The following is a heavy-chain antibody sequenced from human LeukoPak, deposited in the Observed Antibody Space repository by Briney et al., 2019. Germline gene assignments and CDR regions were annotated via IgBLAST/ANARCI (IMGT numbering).Heavy chain of an antibody. CDR3: TRHASRCYYYGSGSYYNGPFDY. J-gene: IGHJ4*02. V-gene: IGHV3-73*01. D-gene: IGHD3-10*01. CDR2: IRSKANSYAT. Sequence: GGSLRLSCAASGFTFSGSAMHWVRQASGKGLEWVGRIRSKANSYATAYAASVKGTFTISRDDSKNTAYLQMNSLKTEDTAVYYCTRHASRCYYYGSGSYYNGPFDYWGQGTLVTVSS. CDR1: GFTFSGSA.